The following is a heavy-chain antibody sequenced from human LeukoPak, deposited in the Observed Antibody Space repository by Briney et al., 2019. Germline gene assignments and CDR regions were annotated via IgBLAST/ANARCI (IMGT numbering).Heavy chain of an antibody. Sequence: SETLSLTCTVYGCSISSAYYWGWIRQPPEKGLEWLGSIHHSGTTYHNPSLKSRVTISLDTSKNQFSLRLSSVTAADTAVYYCARTRETTVGDFDSWGQGTLVTVSS. CDR3: ARTRETTVGDFDS. CDR2: IHHSGTT. V-gene: IGHV4-38-2*02. J-gene: IGHJ4*02. CDR1: GCSISSAYY. D-gene: IGHD4-23*01.